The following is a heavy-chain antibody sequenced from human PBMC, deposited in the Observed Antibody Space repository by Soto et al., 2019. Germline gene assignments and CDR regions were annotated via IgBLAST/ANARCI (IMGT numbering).Heavy chain of an antibody. CDR2: INWKSDI. J-gene: IGHJ4*02. D-gene: IGHD3-16*01. V-gene: IGHV3-9*01. CDR3: AISQDRGGRTTFIY. CDR1: GFTFDDNA. Sequence: GGSLRLSCAVSGFTFDDNAMHWVRQAPEKGLEWVSGINWKSDIGYADSVKGRFTISRDNAENSLYLQMSSLRAEDTALYYCAISQDRGGRTTFIYWGQGTQVTVSS.